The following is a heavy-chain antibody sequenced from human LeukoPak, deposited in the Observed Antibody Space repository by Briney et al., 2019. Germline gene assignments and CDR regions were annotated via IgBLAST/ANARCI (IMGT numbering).Heavy chain of an antibody. CDR3: ARGRRQSSAAGRGSGMDV. V-gene: IGHV1-8*01. D-gene: IGHD6-13*01. J-gene: IGHJ6*02. CDR1: GYTFTSYD. CDR2: MNPNSGNT. Sequence: ASVKVSCKASGYTFTSYDINWVRQAPGQGLEWMGWMNPNSGNTGYAQKFQGRVTMTRNTSISTAYMELSSLRSEDTAVYYCARGRRQSSAAGRGSGMDVWGQGTTVTVSS.